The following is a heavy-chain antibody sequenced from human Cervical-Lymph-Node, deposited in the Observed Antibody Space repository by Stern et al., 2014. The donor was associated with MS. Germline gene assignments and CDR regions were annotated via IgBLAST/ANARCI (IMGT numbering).Heavy chain of an antibody. Sequence: VQLVESGAEVKKPGPSVKVYCKASGGTFSSYAISWVRQAPGQGLEWMGGIIPIFGSENSAQKFPGKVRIPADESTSTAYMELGSLRSEDTAVYYCARGELKEGLVRGMDVWGQGTTVTVSS. D-gene: IGHD1-26*01. V-gene: IGHV1-69*01. CDR3: ARGELKEGLVRGMDV. CDR1: GGTFSSYA. J-gene: IGHJ6*02. CDR2: IIPIFGSE.